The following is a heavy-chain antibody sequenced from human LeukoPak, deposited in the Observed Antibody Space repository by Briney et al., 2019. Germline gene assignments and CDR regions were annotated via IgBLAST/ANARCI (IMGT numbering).Heavy chain of an antibody. CDR1: GGSISSYY. D-gene: IGHD3-3*01. V-gene: IGHV4-59*01. J-gene: IGHJ5*02. CDR3: ARLTYYDFWSGYDNWFDP. CDR2: IYYSGST. Sequence: SETLSLTCTVSGGSISSYYWSWIRQPPGKRLEWIGYIYYSGSTNYNPSLKSRVTISVDTSKNQFSLKLSSVTAADTAVYYCARLTYYDFWSGYDNWFDPWGQGTLVTVSS.